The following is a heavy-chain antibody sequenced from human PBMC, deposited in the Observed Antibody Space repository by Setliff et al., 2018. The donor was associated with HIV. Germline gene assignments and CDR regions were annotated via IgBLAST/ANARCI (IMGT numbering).Heavy chain of an antibody. CDR3: ARDMDYSNPDY. J-gene: IGHJ4*02. CDR1: GYTFTRNQ. D-gene: IGHD4-4*01. V-gene: IGHV1-46*01. CDR2: INPSGGSA. Sequence: ASVKVSCKASGYTFTRNQIHWVRQAPGQGLEWMGIINPSGGSAAYAEKFRGRVTITADESTSTAYMELSSLRSEDTAVYYCARDMDYSNPDYWGQGTLVTVSS.